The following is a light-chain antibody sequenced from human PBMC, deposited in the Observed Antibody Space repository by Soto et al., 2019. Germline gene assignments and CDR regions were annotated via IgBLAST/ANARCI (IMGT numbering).Light chain of an antibody. CDR2: KAS. J-gene: IGKJ2*01. Sequence: DIQMTQSPSTLSASVGDRVTITCRASQSISSWLAWYQQKPGKAPKLLIYKASSLESGVPSRFSGSGSGTEFTLTISRLQPDDFATYYCQQYNSYPYTFGQGTQLEIK. CDR3: QQYNSYPYT. CDR1: QSISSW. V-gene: IGKV1-5*03.